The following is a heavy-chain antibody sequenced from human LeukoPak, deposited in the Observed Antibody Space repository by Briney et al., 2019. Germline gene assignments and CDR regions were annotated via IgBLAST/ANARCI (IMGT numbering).Heavy chain of an antibody. CDR1: GGSFSGYY. J-gene: IGHJ4*02. D-gene: IGHD3-22*01. CDR2: INHSGST. CDR3: ARGYLHYYYDSSGYYTY. V-gene: IGHV4-34*01. Sequence: PSETLSLTCAVYGGSFSGYYWSWIRQPPGKGLEWIGEINHSGSTNYNPSLKSRVTISVDTSKNQFSLKLSSVTAADTAVYYCARGYLHYYYDSSGYYTYWGQGTLVTVSS.